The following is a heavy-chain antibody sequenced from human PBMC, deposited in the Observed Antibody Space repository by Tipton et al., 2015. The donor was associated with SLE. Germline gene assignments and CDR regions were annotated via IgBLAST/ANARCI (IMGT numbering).Heavy chain of an antibody. CDR1: GGSISSSSYY. Sequence: TLSLTCTVSGGSISSSSYYWGWIRQPPGKGLEWIGSIYYSGSTYYNPSLKSRVTISVDTSKNQVSLRLTSVTAADTAVYYCAREGADDCLDYWGQGTLVTVSS. CDR2: IYYSGST. J-gene: IGHJ4*02. CDR3: AREGADDCLDY. V-gene: IGHV4-39*07. D-gene: IGHD2-21*02.